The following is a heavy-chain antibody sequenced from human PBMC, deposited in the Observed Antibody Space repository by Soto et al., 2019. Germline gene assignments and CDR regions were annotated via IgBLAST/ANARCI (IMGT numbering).Heavy chain of an antibody. CDR1: GAPITINY. V-gene: IGHV4-59*01. CDR3: ARDRSTYGGGGTGEVKENWFDP. J-gene: IGHJ5*02. Sequence: SETLSLTCTVSGAPITINYWSWIRQAPGKGLEWIGYIYYSGSTTYNPSLKSRVTMAVDTSKNQVSLELNSVTAADTAVYYCARDRSTYGGGGTGEVKENWFDPWGQGILVTVSS. D-gene: IGHD2-8*01. CDR2: IYYSGST.